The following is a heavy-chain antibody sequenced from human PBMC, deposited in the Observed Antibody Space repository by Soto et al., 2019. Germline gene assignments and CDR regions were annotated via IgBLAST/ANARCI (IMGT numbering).Heavy chain of an antibody. CDR3: ARGGLQHALDV. CDR1: GFTFSSYW. CDR2: IKQDGSEK. Sequence: GGSPRLSCAASGFTFSSYWMSWVRQAPGKGLEWVANIKQDGSEKYYVDSVKGRFTISRDNAKNSLYLQMNSLRAEDTAVYYCARGGLQHALDVWGQGSTVTVSS. V-gene: IGHV3-7*01. D-gene: IGHD6-13*01. J-gene: IGHJ6*02.